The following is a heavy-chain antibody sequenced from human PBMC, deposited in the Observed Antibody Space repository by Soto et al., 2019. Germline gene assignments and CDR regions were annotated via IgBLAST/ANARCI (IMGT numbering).Heavy chain of an antibody. CDR1: GFTFNTYS. D-gene: IGHD2-15*01. V-gene: IGHV3-7*02. J-gene: IGHJ4*02. CDR3: ASAYCSGGTCYDY. CDR2: IKQDGSEK. Sequence: PGGSLRLSCEASGFTFNTYSVNWVRQAPGKGLEWVANIKQDGSEKYYMDSVKGRFTISRDNAKKSLYLQMNSLRVEDTAVYYCASAYCSGGTCYDYWGLGTLVTVSS.